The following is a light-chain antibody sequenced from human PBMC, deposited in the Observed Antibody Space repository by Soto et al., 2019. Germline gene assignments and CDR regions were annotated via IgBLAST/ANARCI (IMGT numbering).Light chain of an antibody. V-gene: IGLV2-23*02. CDR3: YSYAGSSTYVV. Sequence: QSALTQPASVSGSPGQSITISCTGNSSDVGSYNLVSWYQQHPGKAPKLMIYEVSKRPSGVSNRFSGSKSGNTASLTISGLQAEDEADYCCYSYAGSSTYVVFGGGTKLTVL. CDR2: EVS. J-gene: IGLJ2*01. CDR1: SSDVGSYNL.